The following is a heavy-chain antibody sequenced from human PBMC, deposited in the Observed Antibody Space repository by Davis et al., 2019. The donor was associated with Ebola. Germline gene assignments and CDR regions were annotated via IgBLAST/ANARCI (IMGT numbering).Heavy chain of an antibody. CDR3: ARDLRTYYYGMDV. CDR2: IYYSGST. J-gene: IGHJ6*02. V-gene: IGHV4-31*03. Sequence: SETLSLTCTVSGGSISSGGYYWSWIRQHPGKGLEWIGYIYYSGSTYYNPSLKSRVTISVDTSKNQLSLKLSSVTAADTAVYYCARDLRTYYYGMDVWGQGTTVTVSS. CDR1: GGSISSGGYY. D-gene: IGHD4-17*01.